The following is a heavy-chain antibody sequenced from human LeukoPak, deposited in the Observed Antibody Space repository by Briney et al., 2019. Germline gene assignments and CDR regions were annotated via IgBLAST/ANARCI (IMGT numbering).Heavy chain of an antibody. Sequence: GGSLRLSCAASGFTFSDYYMSWIRQAPGKGLEWVSYISSSGSTIYYADSVKGRFTISGDNAKNSLYLQMNSLRAEDTAVYYCARRYCSSTSCYSVDDYWGQGTLVTVSS. CDR3: ARRYCSSTSCYSVDDY. D-gene: IGHD2-2*02. CDR2: ISSSGSTI. V-gene: IGHV3-11*04. J-gene: IGHJ4*02. CDR1: GFTFSDYY.